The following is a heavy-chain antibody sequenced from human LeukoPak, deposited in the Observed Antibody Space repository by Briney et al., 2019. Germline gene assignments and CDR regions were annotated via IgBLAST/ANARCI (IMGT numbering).Heavy chain of an antibody. CDR1: GGSMSSYY. CDR3: ARDGGARNFDY. J-gene: IGHJ4*02. Sequence: SETLSLTCTVSGGSMSSYYWSWIRQPPGKQLEWIGYIYYSGSTTYSPSLKSRVTISVDTSKNEFSLKLTSVTAADTAMYYCARDGGARNFDYWGQGTLVTVSS. CDR2: IYYSGST. V-gene: IGHV4-59*01. D-gene: IGHD4-23*01.